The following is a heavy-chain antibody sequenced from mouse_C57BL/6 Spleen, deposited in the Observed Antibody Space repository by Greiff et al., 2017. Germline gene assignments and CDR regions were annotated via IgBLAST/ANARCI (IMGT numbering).Heavy chain of an antibody. J-gene: IGHJ4*01. CDR3: ARDDGYSPYAMDY. V-gene: IGHV1-85*01. CDR1: GYTFTSYD. CDR2: IYPRDGST. Sequence: QVQLKQSGPELVKPGASVKLSCKASGYTFTSYDINWVKQRPGQGLEWIGWIYPRDGSTKYNEKFKGKATLTVDTSSSTAYMELHSLTSEDSAVYFCARDDGYSPYAMDYWGQGTSVTVSS. D-gene: IGHD2-3*01.